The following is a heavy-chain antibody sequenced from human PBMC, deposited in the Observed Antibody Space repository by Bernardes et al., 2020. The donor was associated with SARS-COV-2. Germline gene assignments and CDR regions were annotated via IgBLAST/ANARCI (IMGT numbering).Heavy chain of an antibody. CDR1: GIIFSNYH. CDR3: AKIMTMAESYWYGLDV. V-gene: IGHV3-23*01. D-gene: IGHD3-16*01. CDR2: ISNSGDRT. Sequence: GGSLRLSCAVSGIIFSNYHMAWVRQAPGKGLELEAIASISNSGDRTYYTDSVKGRFTISRDNSKNTVDLQMHSLKAEDTAVYYCAKIMTMAESYWYGLDVWGQGTTVTVSS. J-gene: IGHJ6*02.